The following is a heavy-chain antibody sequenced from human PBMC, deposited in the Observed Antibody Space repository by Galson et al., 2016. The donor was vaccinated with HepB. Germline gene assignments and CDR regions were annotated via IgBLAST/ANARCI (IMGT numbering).Heavy chain of an antibody. CDR1: GFTFSSYA. V-gene: IGHV3-23*01. D-gene: IGHD1-7*01. J-gene: IGHJ4*02. CDR2: ISGASGTT. CDR3: AKDVKWNYIWGYFDY. Sequence: SLRLSCAASGFTFSSYAMAWVRQAPGKGLEWVSGISGASGTTLYADSVKGRFTMSRDNSRDALYLEMNTLRVEDTAVYFCAKDVKWNYIWGYFDYWGQGTPVTVSS.